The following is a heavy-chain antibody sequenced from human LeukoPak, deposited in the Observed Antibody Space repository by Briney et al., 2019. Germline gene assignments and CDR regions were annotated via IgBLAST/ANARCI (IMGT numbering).Heavy chain of an antibody. Sequence: GGSLRLSCTVSGFTVSSNSMSWVRQAPGKGLEWVSFIYSGGNTHYSDSVKGRFTISRNNSKNTLYLQINSLRAEDMALYYCAKSSDGSTSFDQWGQGTLVTVSS. J-gene: IGHJ4*02. CDR2: IYSGGNT. CDR3: AKSSDGSTSFDQ. D-gene: IGHD2-2*01. V-gene: IGHV3-53*01. CDR1: GFTVSSNS.